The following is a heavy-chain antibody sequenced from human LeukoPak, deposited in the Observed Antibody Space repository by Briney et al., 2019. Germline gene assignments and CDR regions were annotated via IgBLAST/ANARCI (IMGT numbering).Heavy chain of an antibody. J-gene: IGHJ4*02. D-gene: IGHD3-3*01. CDR1: GGSISSGGYY. CDR2: IYHSGST. CDR3: AGTVWSGRIY. Sequence: SETLSLTCTVSGGSISSGGYYWSWIRQPPGKGLEWIGYIYHSGSTYYNPSLKSRVTISVDRSKNQFSLKLSSVTAADTAVYYCAGTVWSGRIYWGQGTLVTVSS. V-gene: IGHV4-30-2*01.